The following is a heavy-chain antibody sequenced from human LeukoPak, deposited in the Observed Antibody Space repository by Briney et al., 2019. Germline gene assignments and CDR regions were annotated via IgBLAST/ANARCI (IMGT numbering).Heavy chain of an antibody. CDR2: INPNSGGT. J-gene: IGHJ4*02. CDR3: ARTRVHNIVVVPAPGLDY. Sequence: ASVKVSCKASGYTFTGYYMHWVRQAPGQGGEGMGRINPNSGGTKYAQKFQGRDTITRDKSISTAYMELSRLRSDDTAVYYCARTRVHNIVVVPAPGLDYWGQGTLVTVSS. V-gene: IGHV1-2*06. D-gene: IGHD2-2*01. CDR1: GYTFTGYY.